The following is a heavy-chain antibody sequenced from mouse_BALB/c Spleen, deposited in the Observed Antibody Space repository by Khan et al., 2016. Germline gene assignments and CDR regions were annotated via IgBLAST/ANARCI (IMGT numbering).Heavy chain of an antibody. V-gene: IGHV1-54*01. CDR1: VYAFTNYL. Sequence: QVQLQQSGAELVRPGTSVKVSCKASVYAFTNYLIEWIKQRPGQGLEWIGVINPGSGGTNYNEKFKDMATLTADKSSSTAYMQLSSLTSDDSAVYFCARSYYGYGFAYWGQGTLVTVSA. D-gene: IGHD1-2*01. CDR2: INPGSGGT. J-gene: IGHJ3*01. CDR3: ARSYYGYGFAY.